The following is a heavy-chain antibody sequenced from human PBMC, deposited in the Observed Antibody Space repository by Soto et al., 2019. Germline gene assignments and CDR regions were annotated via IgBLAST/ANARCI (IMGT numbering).Heavy chain of an antibody. D-gene: IGHD6-19*01. CDR2: IYYSGST. V-gene: IGHV4-59*08. CDR3: ARRRYSSGWSVGGDYCFDY. CDR1: GGSISSYY. Sequence: QVQLQESGPGLVKPSETLSLTCTVSGGSISSYYWSWIRQPPGKGLEWIGYIYYSGSTNYNPSLNSRVTIAVDTSKNQFSLRLSSVTAADTAVYYCARRRYSSGWSVGGDYCFDYWGQGTLVTVSS. J-gene: IGHJ4*02.